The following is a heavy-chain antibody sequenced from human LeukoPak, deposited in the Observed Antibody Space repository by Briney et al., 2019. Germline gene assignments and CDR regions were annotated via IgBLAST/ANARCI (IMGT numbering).Heavy chain of an antibody. V-gene: IGHV3-21*01. J-gene: IGHJ3*02. Sequence: PGGSLRLSCAASGFTFSSYSMDWARQAPRKGLEWVSSISSSSSYIYYADSVKGRFTISRDNAKNSLYLQMNSLRAEDTAVYYCAREGANDAFDIWGQGTMVTVSS. CDR3: AREGANDAFDI. CDR2: ISSSSSYI. D-gene: IGHD1-26*01. CDR1: GFTFSSYS.